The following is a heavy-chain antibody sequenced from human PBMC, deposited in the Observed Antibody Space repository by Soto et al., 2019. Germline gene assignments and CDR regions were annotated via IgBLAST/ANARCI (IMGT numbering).Heavy chain of an antibody. J-gene: IGHJ5*02. V-gene: IGHV4-59*01. CDR2: IYSTGGT. CDR1: GGSISSYY. Sequence: PSETLSLTCTVSGGSISSYYWTWIRQPPGKGLELIGYIYSTGGTNYNPSLNSRVTMSLDTSKKQFSLKLSSVTVADTAVYHCARGFCSGGACYWFDPWGQGTLVTV. CDR3: ARGFCSGGACYWFDP. D-gene: IGHD2-15*01.